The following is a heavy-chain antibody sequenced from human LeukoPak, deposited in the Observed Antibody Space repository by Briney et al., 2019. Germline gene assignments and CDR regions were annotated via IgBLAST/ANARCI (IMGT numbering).Heavy chain of an antibody. CDR1: GYTFTSCD. Sequence: GASVKVSCKASGYTFTSCDINWVRQATGQGLEWMGWMNPNSGNTGYAQKFQGRVTITRNTSISTAYMELSSLRSEDTAVYYCARVPRGDEWLLGIGYWGQGTLVTVSS. CDR3: ARVPRGDEWLLGIGY. V-gene: IGHV1-8*03. CDR2: MNPNSGNT. D-gene: IGHD3-22*01. J-gene: IGHJ4*02.